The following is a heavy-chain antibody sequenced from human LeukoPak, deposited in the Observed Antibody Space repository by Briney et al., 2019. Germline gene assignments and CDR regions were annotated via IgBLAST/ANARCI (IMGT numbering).Heavy chain of an antibody. J-gene: IGHJ4*02. Sequence: GGSLRLSCAASGFTFSDYYMSWIRQAPGEGLEWISYISSSGTTIYYGDSVKGRFTSSRDNAKNSLYLQMNSLRAEDTAVYYCARGGYSSGWTLYFDYWGQGTLVTVSS. CDR1: GFTFSDYY. D-gene: IGHD6-19*01. V-gene: IGHV3-11*04. CDR3: ARGGYSSGWTLYFDY. CDR2: ISSSGTTI.